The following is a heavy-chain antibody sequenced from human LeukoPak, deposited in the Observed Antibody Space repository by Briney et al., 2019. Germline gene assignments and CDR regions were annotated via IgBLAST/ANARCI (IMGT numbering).Heavy chain of an antibody. CDR3: ATSESQTKFDF. V-gene: IGHV5-51*01. CDR2: IFPGDSET. D-gene: IGHD1/OR15-1a*01. CDR1: GYMFNTYW. Sequence: HGESLNISCKGSGYMFNTYWIGWVRQMPGKGREWMGIIFPGDSETIYRPSFQGQVTISADKSLSTAYLQWSSLKASDSAMYYCATSESQTKFDFWGQGTLVTVSS. J-gene: IGHJ4*02.